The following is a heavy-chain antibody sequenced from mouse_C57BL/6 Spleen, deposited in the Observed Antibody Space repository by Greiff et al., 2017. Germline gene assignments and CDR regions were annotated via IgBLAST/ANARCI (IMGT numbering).Heavy chain of an antibody. D-gene: IGHD1-1*01. CDR2: IDPSDSET. V-gene: IGHV1-52*01. Sequence: QVQLQQPGAELVRPGSSVKLSCKASGYTFTSYWMHWVKQRPIQGLEWIGNIDPSDSETHYNQKFKDKATLTVDKSSSTAYMQLSSLTSEDSAVYYCARDTTKENYFDYWGQGTTLTVSS. CDR3: ARDTTKENYFDY. CDR1: GYTFTSYW. J-gene: IGHJ2*01.